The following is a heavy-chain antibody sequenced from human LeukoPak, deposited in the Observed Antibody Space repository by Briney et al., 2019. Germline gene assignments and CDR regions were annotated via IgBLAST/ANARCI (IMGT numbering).Heavy chain of an antibody. J-gene: IGHJ4*02. D-gene: IGHD3-16*02. CDR3: ARGSGKVNYDYVWGSYRLFDY. V-gene: IGHV3-21*01. CDR2: ISSSSSYI. CDR1: GFTFSSYS. Sequence: PGGSLRLSCAASGFTFSSYSMNWVRQAPGKGLEWVSSISSSSSYIYYADSVKGRFTISRDNAKNSLYLQMNSLRAEDTAVYYCARGSGKVNYDYVWGSYRLFDYWGQGTLVTVSS.